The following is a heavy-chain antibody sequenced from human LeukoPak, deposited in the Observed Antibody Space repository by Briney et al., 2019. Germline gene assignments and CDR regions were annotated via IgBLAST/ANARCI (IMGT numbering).Heavy chain of an antibody. CDR1: GGSISSGDYY. V-gene: IGHV4-30-4*01. J-gene: IGHJ4*02. CDR3: ARDGGYSYGVFDY. D-gene: IGHD5-18*01. Sequence: SQTLSLTCTVSGGSISSGDYYWSWIRQPPGEGLEWIGYIYYSGSTYYNPSLKSRVTISVDTSKNQFSLKLSSVTAADTAVYYCARDGGYSYGVFDYWGQGTLVTVSS. CDR2: IYYSGST.